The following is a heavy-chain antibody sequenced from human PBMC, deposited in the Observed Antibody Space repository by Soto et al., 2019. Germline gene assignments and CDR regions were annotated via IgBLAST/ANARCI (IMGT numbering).Heavy chain of an antibody. CDR1: GGSISSGGYY. D-gene: IGHD3-10*01. J-gene: IGHJ3*02. Sequence: SETLSVTCTVSGGSISSGGYYWSWIRQHPGKGLEWIGYIYYSGSTYYNPSLKSRVTISVDTSKNQFSLKLSSVTAADTAVYYCGFGRFPSPVFDIWGQGTMVT. CDR3: GFGRFPSPVFDI. V-gene: IGHV4-31*03. CDR2: IYYSGST.